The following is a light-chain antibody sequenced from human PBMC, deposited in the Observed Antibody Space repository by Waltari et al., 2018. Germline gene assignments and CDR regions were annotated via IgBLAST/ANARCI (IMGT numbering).Light chain of an antibody. CDR3: QQCYPFPDT. CDR2: WSS. Sequence: TRSPDYRSVSLGEGGRISWESSQIVLSRSNNKSCLGWYQQKPGHPPKLLITWSSTREYGLPHRHSGSGSGTDLTLTISRLHVEDVAVLLCQQCYPFPDTLGQRTKLE. V-gene: IGKV4-1*01. CDR1: QIVLSRSNNKSC. J-gene: IGKJ2*01.